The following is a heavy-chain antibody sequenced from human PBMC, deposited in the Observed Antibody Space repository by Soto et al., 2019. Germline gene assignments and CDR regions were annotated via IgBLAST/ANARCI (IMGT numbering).Heavy chain of an antibody. CDR2: IYWDDDM. CDR3: AHRTSGGFYFDY. Sequence: QITLKESGPTLVKPTQTLALTCTFSGFSLRNSGVGVGWIRQPPGKALEWLALIYWDDDMRYSPSLKSRLNITKDTSKNQVVLTMTNMDPVDTATYDCAHRTSGGFYFDYWGQGTLVTVSS. J-gene: IGHJ4*02. CDR1: GFSLRNSGVG. D-gene: IGHD3-10*01. V-gene: IGHV2-5*02.